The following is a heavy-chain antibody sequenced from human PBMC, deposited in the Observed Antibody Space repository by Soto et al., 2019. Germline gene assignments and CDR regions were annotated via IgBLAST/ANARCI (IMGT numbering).Heavy chain of an antibody. CDR2: IYYSGST. CDR3: ARVTQSYYDFWSGYLASGREYYYYYMDV. D-gene: IGHD3-3*01. V-gene: IGHV4-59*01. Sequence: PSETLSLTCAVYGGSFSGYYWSWIRQPPGKGLEWIGYIYYSGSTNYNPSLKSRVTISVDTSKNQFSLKLSSVTAADTAVYYCARVTQSYYDFWSGYLASGREYYYYYMDVWGKGTTVTVSS. CDR1: GGSFSGYY. J-gene: IGHJ6*03.